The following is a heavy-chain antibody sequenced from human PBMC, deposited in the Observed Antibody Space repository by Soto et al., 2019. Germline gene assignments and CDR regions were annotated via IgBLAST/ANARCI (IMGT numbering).Heavy chain of an antibody. D-gene: IGHD6-19*01. CDR2: IWYDGSNK. V-gene: IGHV3-33*01. CDR1: GFTFSSYG. CDR3: ARDTGEQWRAFDY. J-gene: IGHJ4*02. Sequence: QVQLVESGGGVVQPGRSLRLSCAASGFTFSSYGMHWVRQAPGKGLEWVAVIWYDGSNKYYADSVKGRFTISRDNSKNALYMQMNSLRAEDTAVYYCARDTGEQWRAFDYWGQGTLVPVS.